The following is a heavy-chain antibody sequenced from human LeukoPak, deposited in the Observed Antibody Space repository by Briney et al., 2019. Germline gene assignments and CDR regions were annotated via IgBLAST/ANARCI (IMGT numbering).Heavy chain of an antibody. D-gene: IGHD3-22*01. CDR2: FVGSGGGT. V-gene: IGHV3-23*01. CDR3: ARAFGECSRGYYRDY. CDR1: GFTFGSYA. Sequence: PGGSLRLSCAASGFTFGSYAMSWVRQAPGKGLEWVSTFVGSGGGTSYADSVKGRFTISRDNSKNTLYLQMNSLRAEDTAVYYCARAFGECSRGYYRDYWGQGTLVTVSS. J-gene: IGHJ4*02.